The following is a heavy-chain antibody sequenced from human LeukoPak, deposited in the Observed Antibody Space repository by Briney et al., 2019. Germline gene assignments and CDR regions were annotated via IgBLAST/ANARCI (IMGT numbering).Heavy chain of an antibody. CDR1: GYIFTGYY. J-gene: IGHJ3*02. V-gene: IGHV1-2*02. Sequence: ASVKVSCKASGYIFTGYYMHWVRQAPGQGLEWMGWISPNSGGTIYAQKFQGRVTMTRDMSTSTVYMELSSLRSEDTAVYYCATGGSGSSADAFDIWGQGTMVTVSS. D-gene: IGHD3-10*01. CDR2: ISPNSGGT. CDR3: ATGGSGSSADAFDI.